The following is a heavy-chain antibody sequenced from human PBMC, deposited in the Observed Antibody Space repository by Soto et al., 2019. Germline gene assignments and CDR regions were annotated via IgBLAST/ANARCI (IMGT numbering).Heavy chain of an antibody. CDR2: ISYDGSNK. J-gene: IGHJ4*02. CDR1: GFTFSSYA. CDR3: ARPRGGSYSWFDY. D-gene: IGHD1-26*01. V-gene: IGHV3-30-3*01. Sequence: VQLVESGGGVVQPGRSLRLSCAASGFTFSSYAMHWVRQAPGKGLEWVAVISYDGSNKYYADSVKGRFTISRDNSKNTLYLQMNSLIAEDTAGYYGARPRGGSYSWFDYWGQGTLVTVSS.